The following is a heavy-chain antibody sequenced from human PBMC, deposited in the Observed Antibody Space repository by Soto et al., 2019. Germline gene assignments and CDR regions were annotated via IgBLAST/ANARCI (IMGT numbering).Heavy chain of an antibody. D-gene: IGHD3-10*01. J-gene: IGHJ1*01. CDR3: GRQAALWEKVDF. Sequence: EEQLVESGGGLVQPGGSLRLSCVVSGFTFAKYWMHWVRQAPGKGLVWVARIETDGTTQTYADSVEGRFTISRDNAMNTLYLHMNSLRAEDTAVYYCGRQAALWEKVDFRGHGTPVTVSP. CDR2: IETDGTTQ. CDR1: GFTFAKYW. V-gene: IGHV3-74*02.